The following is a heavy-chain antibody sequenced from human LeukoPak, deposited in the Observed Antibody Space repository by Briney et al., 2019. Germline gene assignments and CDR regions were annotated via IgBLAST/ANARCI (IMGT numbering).Heavy chain of an antibody. CDR1: GGSISSGSHY. V-gene: IGHV4-61*02. Sequence: SETLSLTCTVSGGSISSGSHYWTWIRQPAGKGLEWIVRVYSSGSANYNPSLGSRLSISVDTSKNLFSLRLTSVTATDTAVYYCARLGRFGELLPYYFYMDVWGKGITVTVSS. CDR3: ARLGRFGELLPYYFYMDV. D-gene: IGHD3-10*01. CDR2: VYSSGSA. J-gene: IGHJ6*03.